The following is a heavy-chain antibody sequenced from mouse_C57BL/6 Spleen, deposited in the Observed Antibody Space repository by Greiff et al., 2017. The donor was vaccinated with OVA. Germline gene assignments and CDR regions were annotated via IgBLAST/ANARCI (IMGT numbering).Heavy chain of an antibody. V-gene: IGHV3-6*01. CDR3: AREGDYRHYFDY. J-gene: IGHJ2*01. CDR2: ISYDGSN. Sequence: EVQLVESGPGLVKPSQSLSLTCSVTGYSITSGYYWNWIRQFPGNKLEWMGYISYDGSNNYNPSLKNRISITRDTSKNQFFLKLNSVTTEDTATYYCAREGDYRHYFDYWGQGTTLTVSS. CDR1: GYSITSGYY. D-gene: IGHD2-13*01.